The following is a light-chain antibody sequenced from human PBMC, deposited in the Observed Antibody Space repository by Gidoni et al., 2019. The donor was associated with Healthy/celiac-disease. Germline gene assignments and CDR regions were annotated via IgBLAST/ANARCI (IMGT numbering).Light chain of an antibody. CDR1: QSVSSY. J-gene: IGKJ1*01. V-gene: IGKV3-11*01. Sequence: EIVLTQSPATLSLSPGERATLSCRASQSVSSYLAWYQQKPGQAPRLLIHDASNRATGLPARFSGSGSGTDFTLTISSLEPEDFAVYYCQQRSNWPPKWTFGQGTKVEIK. CDR3: QQRSNWPPKWT. CDR2: DAS.